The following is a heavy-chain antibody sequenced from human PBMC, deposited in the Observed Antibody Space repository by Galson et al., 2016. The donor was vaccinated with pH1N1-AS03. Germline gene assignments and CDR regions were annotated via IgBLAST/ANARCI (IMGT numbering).Heavy chain of an antibody. J-gene: IGHJ5*02. Sequence: SLRLSCAASELTFSNYYMSWVRQAPGKGLEWVATIKEDGSQKYYGDSVRGRFTISRDNAKNSLHLQMDSLRADDTATYYCAREYTSGKPTHYDPWGQGTLVTVSS. V-gene: IGHV3-7*03. D-gene: IGHD6-19*01. CDR3: AREYTSGKPTHYDP. CDR1: ELTFSNYY. CDR2: IKEDGSQK.